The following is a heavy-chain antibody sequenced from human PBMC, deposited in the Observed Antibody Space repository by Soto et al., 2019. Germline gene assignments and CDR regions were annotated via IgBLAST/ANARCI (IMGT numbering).Heavy chain of an antibody. V-gene: IGHV4-34*01. CDR1: GGSFSGYY. Sequence: SETLSLTCAVYGGSFSGYYWSWIRQPPGKGLEWIGEINHSGSTNYNPSLKSRVTISVDTSKNQFSLKLSSVTAADTAVYYCASLSMPPHYYDSSGYPENDYWGQGTLVTVSS. J-gene: IGHJ4*02. CDR3: ASLSMPPHYYDSSGYPENDY. CDR2: INHSGST. D-gene: IGHD3-22*01.